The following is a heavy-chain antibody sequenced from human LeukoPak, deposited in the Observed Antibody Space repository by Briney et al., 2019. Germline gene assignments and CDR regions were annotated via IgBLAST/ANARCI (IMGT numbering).Heavy chain of an antibody. CDR2: ISYDGSKK. D-gene: IGHD3-22*01. Sequence: PGGSLRLSCAASGFIFNNYAMHWARQAPGKGLEWVAVISYDGSKKDYPDSVKGRFTISRDNSKHTLYLQMNSLRVEDTAVYYCTTDLVYYDSSVKNYFDYWGQGTLVTVSS. CDR1: GFIFNNYA. CDR3: TTDLVYYDSSVKNYFDY. J-gene: IGHJ4*02. V-gene: IGHV3-30*04.